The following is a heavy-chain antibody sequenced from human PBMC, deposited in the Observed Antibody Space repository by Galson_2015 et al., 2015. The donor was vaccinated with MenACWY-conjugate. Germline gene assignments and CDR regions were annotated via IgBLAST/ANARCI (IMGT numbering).Heavy chain of an antibody. V-gene: IGHV3-7*03. Sequence: SLRLACAVSGFTFRNYWMTWVRQAPGKGLEWVASIKKDGSEKYYVDSVKGRFIISRDNTKNTMYLEMNSLRAEDTAVYYCARGHYGMDVWGQGTTVTASS. CDR2: IKKDGSEK. J-gene: IGHJ6*02. CDR3: ARGHYGMDV. CDR1: GFTFRNYW.